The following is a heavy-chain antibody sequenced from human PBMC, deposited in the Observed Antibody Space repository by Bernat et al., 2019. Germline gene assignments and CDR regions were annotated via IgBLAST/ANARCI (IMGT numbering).Heavy chain of an antibody. CDR3: ARDPGIAAAGTFFDY. CDR2: ISYDGSNK. V-gene: IGHV3-30-3*01. CDR1: GFTFSSYA. D-gene: IGHD6-13*01. J-gene: IGHJ4*02. Sequence: QVQLVESGGGVVQPGRSLRLSCAASGFTFSSYAMHWVRQAPGKGLEGVAVISYDGSNKYYADSVKGRFTISRDNSKNTLYLQMNSLRAEDTAVYYCARDPGIAAAGTFFDYWGQGTLVTVSS.